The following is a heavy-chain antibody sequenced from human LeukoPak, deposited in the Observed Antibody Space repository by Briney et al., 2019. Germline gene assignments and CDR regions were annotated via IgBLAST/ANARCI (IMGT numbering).Heavy chain of an antibody. CDR2: INPNSGDA. D-gene: IGHD1-1*01. J-gene: IGHJ5*02. V-gene: IGHV1-2*02. Sequence: ASVKVSCKTSGYTFTGYYMHWVRQAPGQGLEWMGWINPNSGDANYAQKFQGRVTMTRDTSISTAYMDLSRLTSDDTAVYYCAINNWHNWFDPWGQGTLVTVSS. CDR3: AINNWHNWFDP. CDR1: GYTFTGYY.